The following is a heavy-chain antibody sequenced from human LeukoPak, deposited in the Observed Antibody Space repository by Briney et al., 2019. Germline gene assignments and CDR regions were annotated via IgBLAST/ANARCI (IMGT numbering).Heavy chain of an antibody. CDR1: GGSISSSTYY. CDR3: ARRPTGSIAVAGNYFDY. J-gene: IGHJ4*02. Sequence: PSETLSLTCTVSGGSISSSTYYWGWIRQPPGKGLEWIGNIYYSGSTYYNPSLKSRVTISVDTSKNQFSLKLSSVTAADTAVYYCARRPTGSIAVAGNYFDYWGQGTLATVSS. CDR2: IYYSGST. V-gene: IGHV4-39*01. D-gene: IGHD6-19*01.